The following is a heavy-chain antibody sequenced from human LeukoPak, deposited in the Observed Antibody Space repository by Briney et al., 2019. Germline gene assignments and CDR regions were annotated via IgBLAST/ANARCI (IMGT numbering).Heavy chain of an antibody. CDR3: ARAGYCSGGSCYPSFDYYYYYMDV. V-gene: IGHV4-30-4*08. D-gene: IGHD2-15*01. Sequence: SETLSLTCTVSGGSISSYYWSWIRQPPGKGLEWIGYIYYSGSTYYNPSLKSRVTISVDTSKNQFSLKLSSVTAADTAVYYCARAGYCSGGSCYPSFDYYYYYMDVWGKGTTVTVSS. CDR1: GGSISSYY. CDR2: IYYSGST. J-gene: IGHJ6*03.